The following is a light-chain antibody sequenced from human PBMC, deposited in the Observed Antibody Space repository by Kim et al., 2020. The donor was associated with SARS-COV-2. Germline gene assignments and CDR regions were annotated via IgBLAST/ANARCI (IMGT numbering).Light chain of an antibody. Sequence: GDRVSITCRASETISDWLAWYQQKPGKAPQLLLYKASRLQSGVPSRFSGRGSGTDFTLTISSLQPDDFSTFFCQQYHTFPYTFGQGTKLEI. CDR3: QQYHTFPYT. CDR2: KAS. J-gene: IGKJ2*01. V-gene: IGKV1-5*03. CDR1: ETISDW.